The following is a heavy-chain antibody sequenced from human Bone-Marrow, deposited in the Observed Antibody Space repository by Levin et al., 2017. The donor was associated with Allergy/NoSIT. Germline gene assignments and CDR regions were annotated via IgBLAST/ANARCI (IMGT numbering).Heavy chain of an antibody. CDR2: ISAYNGNT. CDR3: ARVFDSSGWYGPGYYFDY. D-gene: IGHD6-19*01. V-gene: IGHV1-18*01. J-gene: IGHJ4*02. Sequence: GESLKISCKASGYTFTSYGISWVRQAPGQGLEWMGWISAYNGNTNYAQKLQGRVTMTTDTSTSTAYMELRSLRSDDTAVYYCARVFDSSGWYGPGYYFDYWGQGTLVTVSS. CDR1: GYTFTSYG.